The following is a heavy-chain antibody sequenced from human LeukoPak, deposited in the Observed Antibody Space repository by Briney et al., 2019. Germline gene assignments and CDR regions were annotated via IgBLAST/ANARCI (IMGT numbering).Heavy chain of an antibody. Sequence: ASVKISCKASGYTFTSYYMHWVRQAPRQGLEWMGKINPSVGSTSAAQKFQGRVTMTRDTSTSTVYMELSSQRSEDTAVYYCARDRVAVAVDYWGQGTLVIVSS. CDR1: GYTFTSYY. V-gene: IGHV1-46*03. CDR3: ARDRVAVAVDY. CDR2: INPSVGST. J-gene: IGHJ4*02. D-gene: IGHD6-19*01.